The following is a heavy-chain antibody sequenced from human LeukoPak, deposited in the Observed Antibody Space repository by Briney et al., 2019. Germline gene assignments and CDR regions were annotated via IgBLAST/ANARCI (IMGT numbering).Heavy chain of an antibody. D-gene: IGHD1-26*01. V-gene: IGHV3-73*01. CDR1: EFTFSGSA. CDR2: IRSKANSYAT. J-gene: IGHJ4*02. Sequence: GGSLKLSCAASEFTFSGSAMHWVRQASGKGLEWVGRIRSKANSYATAYSASVKGRFTISRDDSKNTAYLQMNSLQIEDTAVYYCARDFDGIVGVHYWGQGTLVTVSS. CDR3: ARDFDGIVGVHY.